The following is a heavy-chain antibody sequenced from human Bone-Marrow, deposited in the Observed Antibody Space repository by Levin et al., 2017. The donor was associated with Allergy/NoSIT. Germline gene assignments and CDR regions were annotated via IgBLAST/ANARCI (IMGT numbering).Heavy chain of an antibody. J-gene: IGHJ4*02. CDR1: GFTFDSYA. D-gene: IGHD4-17*01. CDR2: ISGNGGSK. V-gene: IGHV3-23*01. CDR3: AKDLEYGDYGPKYFDF. Sequence: GGSLRLSCTASGFTFDSYAMSWVRQAPGMGLEWVAAISGNGGSKYYAVSVKGRFTVSRDNSENSLYLQMRSLRAEDTAIYFCAKDLEYGDYGPKYFDFWGQGALVTVSA.